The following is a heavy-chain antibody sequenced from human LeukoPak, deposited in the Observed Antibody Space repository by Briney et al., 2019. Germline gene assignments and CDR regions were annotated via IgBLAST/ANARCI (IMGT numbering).Heavy chain of an antibody. V-gene: IGHV1-8*01. Sequence: ASVKVSCKASGYTFTSYDINWVRQATGQGLEWMGWMNPNSGNTGYAQKFQGRVTMTRNTSISTAYMELSSLRSEDTAVYYCARGGDDYYYYYMDVWGKGTTVTVSS. J-gene: IGHJ6*03. CDR2: MNPNSGNT. D-gene: IGHD4-17*01. CDR3: ARGGDDYYYYYMDV. CDR1: GYTFTSYD.